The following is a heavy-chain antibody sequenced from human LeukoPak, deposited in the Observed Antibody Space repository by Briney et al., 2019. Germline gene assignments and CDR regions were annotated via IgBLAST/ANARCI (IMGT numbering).Heavy chain of an antibody. V-gene: IGHV4-38-2*02. D-gene: IGHD3-10*01. CDR3: ARGLGTMVRGVESYYFDY. Sequence: SETLSLTCTVSGYSISSGYYWGWIRQPPGKGLEWIGSIYHSGSTYYNPSLESRVTISVDTSKNQFSLKLSSVTAADTAVYYCARGLGTMVRGVESYYFDYWGQGTLVTVSS. CDR2: IYHSGST. J-gene: IGHJ4*02. CDR1: GYSISSGYY.